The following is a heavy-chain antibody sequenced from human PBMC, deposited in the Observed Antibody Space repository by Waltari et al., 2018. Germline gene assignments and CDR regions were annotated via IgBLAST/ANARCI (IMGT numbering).Heavy chain of an antibody. CDR3: ASRTIAVAGTDYFYY. CDR1: GFTFSSYS. D-gene: IGHD6-19*01. Sequence: EVQLVESGGGLVQPGGSLRLSCAASGFTFSSYSMNWVRQAPGKGLEWVSYISSSSSTIYYADSVKGRFTISRDNAKNSLYLQMNSLRAEDTAVYYCASRTIAVAGTDYFYYWGQGTLVTVSS. J-gene: IGHJ4*02. CDR2: ISSSSSTI. V-gene: IGHV3-48*01.